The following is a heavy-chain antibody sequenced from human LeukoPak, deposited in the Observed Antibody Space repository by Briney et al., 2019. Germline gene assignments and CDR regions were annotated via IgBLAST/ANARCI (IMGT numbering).Heavy chain of an antibody. D-gene: IGHD6-19*01. CDR3: ATMFSIGWESPDY. V-gene: IGHV3-53*01. CDR1: GFNVSINY. CDR2: FYSGGSP. Sequence: PGGSLRLSCAASGFNVSINYMSWVRQAPGTGLEGVSLFYSGGSPCCADSVKGRLTISRDKAKNSLYLQMNSLRAEDTAVYYCATMFSIGWESPDYWGQGTLVTVSS. J-gene: IGHJ4*02.